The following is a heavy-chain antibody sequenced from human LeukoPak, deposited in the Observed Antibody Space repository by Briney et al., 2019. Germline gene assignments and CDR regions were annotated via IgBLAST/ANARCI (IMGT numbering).Heavy chain of an antibody. V-gene: IGHV3-30*18. CDR1: GFTFSSYG. J-gene: IGHJ4*02. CDR2: ISYDGSNK. Sequence: PGGSLRLSCAASGFTFSSYGVHWVRQAPGKGLEWVAVISYDGSNKYYADSVKGRFTISRDNSKNTLYLQMNSLRAEDTAVYYCAKGIDYWGQGTLVTVSS. CDR3: AKGIDY.